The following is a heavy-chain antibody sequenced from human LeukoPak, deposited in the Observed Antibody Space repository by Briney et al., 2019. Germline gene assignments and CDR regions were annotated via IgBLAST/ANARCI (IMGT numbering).Heavy chain of an antibody. CDR3: ARRYYYYGTDV. V-gene: IGHV3-53*01. J-gene: IGHJ6*02. Sequence: GGSLRLSCAASGFTVSSNYMSWVRQAPGKGLEWVSVIYSGGSTYYADSVKGRFTISRDNSKNTLYLQMNSLRAEDTAVYYCARRYYYYGTDVWGQGTTVTVSS. CDR1: GFTVSSNY. CDR2: IYSGGST.